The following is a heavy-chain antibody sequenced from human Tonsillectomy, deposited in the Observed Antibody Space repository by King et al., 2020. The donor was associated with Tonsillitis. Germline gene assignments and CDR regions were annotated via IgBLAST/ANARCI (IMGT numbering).Heavy chain of an antibody. J-gene: IGHJ4*02. D-gene: IGHD3-22*01. CDR2: ISHDASDK. CDR1: GFIFTSYA. Sequence: VQLVESGGGVVEPGKSLRLSCAVSGFIFTSYAIHWVRQAPGKGLEWVAVISHDASDKYYADSVKGRFTVPRENSKSTLYLKMNSLRAADTAVYYCAITYDSSGYYYNARDYWGQGTLVTVSS. CDR3: AITYDSSGYYYNARDY. V-gene: IGHV3-30-3*01.